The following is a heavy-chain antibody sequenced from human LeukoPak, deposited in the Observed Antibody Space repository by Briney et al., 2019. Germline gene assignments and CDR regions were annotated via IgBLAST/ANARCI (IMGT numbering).Heavy chain of an antibody. Sequence: GSLRLSCAASGFTFSNAWMNWVRQAPGKGLEWVALIWYDGSNKYYADSVKGRFTISRDNSKNTVYLQMNSLRAEDTAVYSCARELSPVVKYSFDSWGQGTQVTVSS. CDR2: IWYDGSNK. CDR1: GFTFSNAW. V-gene: IGHV3-33*08. D-gene: IGHD2-15*01. CDR3: ARELSPVVKYSFDS. J-gene: IGHJ4*02.